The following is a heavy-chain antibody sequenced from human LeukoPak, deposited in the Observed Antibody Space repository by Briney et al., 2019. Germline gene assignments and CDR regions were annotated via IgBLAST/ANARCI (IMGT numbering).Heavy chain of an antibody. CDR1: GFTVSNSY. D-gene: IGHD2-2*01. J-gene: IGHJ4*02. Sequence: GGSLRLSCAVSGFTVSNSYMSWVRQAPGKGLEWVANINHDGSQKYYVDSVKGRFTISRDNAKNSLFLQMNSLRAEDTAVYYCARDGAPDAHCSSSSCAIRWGQGTLVTVSS. CDR2: INHDGSQK. V-gene: IGHV3-7*01. CDR3: ARDGAPDAHCSSSSCAIR.